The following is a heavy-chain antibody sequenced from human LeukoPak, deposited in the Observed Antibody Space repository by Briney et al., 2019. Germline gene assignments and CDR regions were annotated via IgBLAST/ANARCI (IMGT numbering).Heavy chain of an antibody. Sequence: SVTVSCKASGGTFSSYAISWVRQAPGQGLEWMGRIIPILGIANYAQKFQGRVTITADKSTSTAYMELSSLRSEDTAVYYCARDLTMIVVVITEGVGAFDIWGQGTMVTVSS. CDR1: GGTFSSYA. V-gene: IGHV1-69*04. D-gene: IGHD3-22*01. J-gene: IGHJ3*02. CDR3: ARDLTMIVVVITEGVGAFDI. CDR2: IIPILGIA.